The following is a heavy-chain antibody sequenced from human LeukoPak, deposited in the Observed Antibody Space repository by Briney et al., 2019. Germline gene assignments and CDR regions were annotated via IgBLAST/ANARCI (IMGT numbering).Heavy chain of an antibody. CDR2: IKQDGSEK. J-gene: IGHJ6*03. V-gene: IGHV3-7*01. CDR3: ARVMSASVWRSYGSYYYYYYMDI. D-gene: IGHD2-2*03. Sequence: GGSLRLSCAASGFTFSSYWMSWVRQAPGKGLEWVANIKQDGSEKYSVDSVKGRFTISRDNAKNSLYMKMTSLRAEDTAVYYCARVMSASVWRSYGSYYYYYYMDIWGKGTTVTVSS. CDR1: GFTFSSYW.